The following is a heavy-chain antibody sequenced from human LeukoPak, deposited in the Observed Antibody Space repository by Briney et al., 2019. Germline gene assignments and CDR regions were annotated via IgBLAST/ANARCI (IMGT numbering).Heavy chain of an antibody. J-gene: IGHJ3*02. D-gene: IGHD1-26*01. Sequence: GGSLRLSCAASGFAFSSYWMSWVRQAPGKGLEWVANIKQGGSEKYYVDSVKGRFTISRDNAKNSLYLQMNSLRAEDTAVYYCARSMYSGSYGAFDIWGQGTVVTVSS. CDR3: ARSMYSGSYGAFDI. CDR2: IKQGGSEK. V-gene: IGHV3-7*01. CDR1: GFAFSSYW.